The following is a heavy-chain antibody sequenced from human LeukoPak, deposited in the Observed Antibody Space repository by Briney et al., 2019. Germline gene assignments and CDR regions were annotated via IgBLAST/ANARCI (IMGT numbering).Heavy chain of an antibody. CDR3: ARGVYIAAAQYSY. CDR2: IYYSGTT. Sequence: SETLSLTCTVSGGSISSYYWSWLRQPPGKGLEWIGYIYYSGTTNYNPSLKSRVTISVDTSKNQFSLKLSSVTAADTAVYYCARGVYIAAAQYSYWGQGTLVTASS. J-gene: IGHJ4*02. CDR1: GGSISSYY. D-gene: IGHD6-13*01. V-gene: IGHV4-59*01.